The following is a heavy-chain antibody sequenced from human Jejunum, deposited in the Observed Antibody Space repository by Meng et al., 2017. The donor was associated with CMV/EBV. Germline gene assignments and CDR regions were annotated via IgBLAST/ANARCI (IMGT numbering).Heavy chain of an antibody. CDR3: ARVGTGSVLLQY. V-gene: IGHV1-2*02. CDR1: GYTFNVYY. J-gene: IGHJ1*01. D-gene: IGHD1-26*01. CDR2: INPVDGAT. Sequence: CKASGYTFNVYYVHWVRQARGQGREWMAWINPVDGATVSAQKFQGRVTLPRDTSISTAYMEVNRLTSDDTAVYYCARVGTGSVLLQYWGQGTLVTVSS.